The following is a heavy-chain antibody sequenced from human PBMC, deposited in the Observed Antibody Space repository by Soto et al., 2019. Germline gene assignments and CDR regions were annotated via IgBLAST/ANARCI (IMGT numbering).Heavy chain of an antibody. D-gene: IGHD1-26*01. CDR1: GYSFTSYW. V-gene: IGHV5-10-1*01. Sequence: PGESLKISCKGSGYSFTSYWISWVRQMPGKGLEWMGRIDPSDSYTNYSPSFQGHVTISADKSISTAYLQWSSLKASDTAMYYCARRGWELLDCYYGMDVWGQGTTVTVSS. CDR3: ARRGWELLDCYYGMDV. CDR2: IDPSDSYT. J-gene: IGHJ6*02.